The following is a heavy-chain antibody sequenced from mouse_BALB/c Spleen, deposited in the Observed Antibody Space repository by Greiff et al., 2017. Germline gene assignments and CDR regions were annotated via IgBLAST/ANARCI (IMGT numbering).Heavy chain of an antibody. CDR2: IWSGGST. Sequence: QVQLQQSGPGIVQPSQSLSITCTVSGFSLTSYGVHWVRQSPGKGLEWLGVIWSGGSTDYNAAFISRLSISKDNSKSQVFFKMNSLQANDTAIYYCATPLLPYAMDYWGQGTSVTVSS. V-gene: IGHV2-2*02. CDR1: GFSLTSYG. J-gene: IGHJ4*01. CDR3: ATPLLPYAMDY. D-gene: IGHD1-2*01.